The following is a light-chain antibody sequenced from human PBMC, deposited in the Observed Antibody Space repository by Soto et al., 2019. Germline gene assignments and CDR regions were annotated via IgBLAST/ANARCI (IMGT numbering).Light chain of an antibody. CDR3: AAWDDGLNGVV. CDR1: RSNIETNC. J-gene: IGLJ3*02. Sequence: QSVLTQLPSASGTPRQRGTISFSGSRSNIETNCVNWYQQLPGTAPKLLIYFNNQRPSGVPDRFSGSKSGTSASLAISGPQSEDEADYYCAAWDDGLNGVVFGGGTKLTVL. CDR2: FNN. V-gene: IGLV1-44*01.